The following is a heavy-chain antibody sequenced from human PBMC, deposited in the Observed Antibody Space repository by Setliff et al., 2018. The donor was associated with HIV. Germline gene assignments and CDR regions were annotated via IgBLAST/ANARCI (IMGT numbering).Heavy chain of an antibody. V-gene: IGHV3-11*04. J-gene: IGHJ4*02. Sequence: GGSLRLSCAASGFTFSDYYLNWFRLAPGKGLEWISHITNTGSSTNYADSVKGRFTIPRDNAKYSLYLQMNTLRVEDTAVYYCMYGGRTATTHWGQGTLVTVSS. CDR2: ITNTGSST. CDR3: MYGGRTATTH. D-gene: IGHD4-17*01. CDR1: GFTFSDYY.